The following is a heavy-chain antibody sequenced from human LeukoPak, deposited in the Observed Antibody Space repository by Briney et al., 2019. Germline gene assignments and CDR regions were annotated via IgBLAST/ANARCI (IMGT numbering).Heavy chain of an antibody. CDR1: GFTFSSYW. D-gene: IGHD3-10*01. CDR3: AKENPGSGSYYDSGGNFDY. CDR2: INSDGSST. J-gene: IGHJ4*02. V-gene: IGHV3-74*01. Sequence: GGSLRLSCAASGFTFSSYWMHWVRQDPGKGLVWFSRINSDGSSTSYADSVKSRFTISRDNSKNTLYLQMNSLRAEDTAVYYCAKENPGSGSYYDSGGNFDYWGQGTLVTVSS.